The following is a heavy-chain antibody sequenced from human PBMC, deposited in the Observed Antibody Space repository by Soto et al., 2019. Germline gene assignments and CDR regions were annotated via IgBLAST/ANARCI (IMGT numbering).Heavy chain of an antibody. V-gene: IGHV4-31*03. CDR1: GGSISSSGYY. D-gene: IGHD3-9*01. CDR3: ARHKNDILTGYSGGWFDP. CDR2: IYYSGST. J-gene: IGHJ5*02. Sequence: SETLSLTCTVSGGSISSSGYYWSWIRQHPGKGLEWIGYIYYSGSTYYNPSLKSRVTISVDTSKNQFSLKLSSVTAADTAVYYCARHKNDILTGYSGGWFDPWGQGTLVTVSS.